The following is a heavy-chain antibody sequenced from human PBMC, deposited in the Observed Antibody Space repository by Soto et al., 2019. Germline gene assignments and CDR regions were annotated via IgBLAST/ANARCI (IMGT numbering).Heavy chain of an antibody. Sequence: EVQLLESGGGLVQPGGSLRLSCAASGFTFSTYAMTWVRQAPGKGLEWVSAISGGGDNTYYADSVKGRFTISRDNSKNTLYLQMNSLRVEDTALYYCAKGDTTAGGTVDYWGQGTLVTVSS. D-gene: IGHD6-13*01. V-gene: IGHV3-23*01. CDR2: ISGGGDNT. CDR3: AKGDTTAGGTVDY. J-gene: IGHJ4*02. CDR1: GFTFSTYA.